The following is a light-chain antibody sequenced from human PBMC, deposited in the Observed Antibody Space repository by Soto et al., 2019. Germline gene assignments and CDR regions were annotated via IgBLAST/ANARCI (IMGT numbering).Light chain of an antibody. CDR2: WAS. V-gene: IGKV4-1*01. CDR1: RSVLYKSNNKNH. CDR3: QQYFDVPFT. Sequence: DIVMIQSPDSLAGSLGERATMNCKCSRSVLYKSNNKNHLAWYQQKPGQPPQLIIYWASTRESGVPERFSGSGSGTDFTLTISSLEAEDVAFYWCQQYFDVPFTFGGGTKVDIK. J-gene: IGKJ4*01.